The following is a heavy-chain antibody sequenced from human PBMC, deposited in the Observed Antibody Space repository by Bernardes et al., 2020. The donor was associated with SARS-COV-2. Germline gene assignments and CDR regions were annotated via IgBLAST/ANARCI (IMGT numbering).Heavy chain of an antibody. CDR2: ISRFSDNI. CDR3: AREYSYYGHFKVFDP. Sequence: GGSLRLSCAASGFTFSSNGMHWFRQVPGRGLVWLSSISRFSDNILYADSVKGRFTVSRDNAENTLYLQMNSLRADDTAVYYCAREYSYYGHFKVFDPWGQGTLVTVSS. J-gene: IGHJ5*02. V-gene: IGHV3-74*01. D-gene: IGHD3-10*01. CDR1: GFTFSSNG.